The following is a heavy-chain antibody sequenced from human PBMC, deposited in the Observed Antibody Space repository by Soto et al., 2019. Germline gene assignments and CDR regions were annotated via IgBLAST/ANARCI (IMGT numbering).Heavy chain of an antibody. V-gene: IGHV1-2*04. Sequence: AAVKVSCKASGFTFTGYYIHWVRQAPGQGPEWMGWINPNTGGTKYAQKFQGWVTLTRDTSISTAYMEVNSLRSNDTTVYYCARDQGAWPYNWFDFWGQGSLVTVSS. J-gene: IGHJ5*01. CDR3: ARDQGAWPYNWFDF. CDR1: GFTFTGYY. CDR2: INPNTGGT.